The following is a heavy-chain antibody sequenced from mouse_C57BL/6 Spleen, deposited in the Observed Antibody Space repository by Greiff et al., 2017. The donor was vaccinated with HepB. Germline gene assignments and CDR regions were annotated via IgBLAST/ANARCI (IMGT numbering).Heavy chain of an antibody. CDR3: ATYSNYGYYFDY. CDR2: IYPGDGDT. J-gene: IGHJ2*01. Sequence: QVQLQQSGPELVKPGASVKISCKASGYAFSSSWMNWVKQRPGKGLEWIGRIYPGDGDTNYNGKFKGKATLTADKSSSTAYMQLISLTSEDSAVYFCATYSNYGYYFDYWGQGTTLTVSS. V-gene: IGHV1-82*01. D-gene: IGHD2-5*01. CDR1: GYAFSSSW.